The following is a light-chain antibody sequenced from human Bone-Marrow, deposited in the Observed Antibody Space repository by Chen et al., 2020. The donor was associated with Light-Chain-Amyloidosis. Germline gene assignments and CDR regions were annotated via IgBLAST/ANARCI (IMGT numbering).Light chain of an antibody. CDR1: DLPTKY. J-gene: IGLJ2*01. CDR3: QSADSSGTDEVI. CDR2: RDT. V-gene: IGLV3-25*03. Sequence: SYELTQPPSVSVSPGQTARITCSGDDLPTKYAYWYQQKPGQAPVLVIHRDTERPSGISERCSGSGSGTTATLTISGVQAEDEADYHCQSADSSGTDEVIFGGGTKLTVL.